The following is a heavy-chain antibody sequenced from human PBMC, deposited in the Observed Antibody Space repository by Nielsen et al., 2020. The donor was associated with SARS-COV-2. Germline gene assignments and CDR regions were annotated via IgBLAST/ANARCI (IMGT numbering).Heavy chain of an antibody. V-gene: IGHV5-10-1*01. Sequence: GASLKISCKGSGYSFTSYWISWVRQMPGTGLEWMGRIDPSDSYTTYSPSFQGHVTISADKSMSTAYLQWSSLKASDTAMYYWARINYDILTKYYYYGMDVWGQGTTVTVSS. D-gene: IGHD3-9*01. CDR1: GYSFTSYW. CDR3: ARINYDILTKYYYYGMDV. J-gene: IGHJ6*02. CDR2: IDPSDSYT.